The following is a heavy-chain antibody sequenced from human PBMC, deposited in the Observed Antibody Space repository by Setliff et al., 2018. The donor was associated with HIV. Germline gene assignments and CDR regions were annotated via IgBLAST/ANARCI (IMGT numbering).Heavy chain of an antibody. J-gene: IGHJ5*02. CDR2: IYYSGST. D-gene: IGHD3-16*01. V-gene: IGHV4-59*01. CDR1: GGSMNSCY. Sequence: PSETLSLTCTVSGGSMNSCYWNWIRQPPGKGLEWIGYIYYSGSTNYNPSLKSRVTISVDTSKNQFSLKLSSVTAADTAVYYCARKGNVGGWFDPWGQGTLVTVSS. CDR3: ARKGNVGGWFDP.